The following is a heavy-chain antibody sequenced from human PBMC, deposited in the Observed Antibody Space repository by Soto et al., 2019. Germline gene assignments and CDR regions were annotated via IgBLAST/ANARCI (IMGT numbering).Heavy chain of an antibody. CDR2: IYWDDDK. V-gene: IGHV2-5*02. CDR3: AHIVVAGLGYYFDY. D-gene: IGHD6-19*01. J-gene: IGHJ4*02. Sequence: QITLKESGPTLVKPTQTLTLTCTFSGFSLSSTRMAVGWIRQPTGKDLEWLAIIYWDDDKRYSPFLKSRLTITKNNSKNQVVLTMSNMDPVDTARYYCAHIVVAGLGYYFDYWGQETLGTVSS. CDR1: GFSLSSTRMA.